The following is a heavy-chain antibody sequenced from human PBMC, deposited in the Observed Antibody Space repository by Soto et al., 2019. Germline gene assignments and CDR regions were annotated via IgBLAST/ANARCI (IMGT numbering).Heavy chain of an antibody. J-gene: IGHJ6*02. Sequence: SVKVSCKASGYTFTSYGISWVRQAPGQGLEWMGGIIPIFGTANYAQKFQGRVTITADESTSTAYMELSSLRSEDTAVYYCALGGYSYGTDYGMDVWGQGTTVTVSS. V-gene: IGHV1-69*13. CDR1: GYTFTSYG. CDR3: ALGGYSYGTDYGMDV. D-gene: IGHD5-18*01. CDR2: IIPIFGTA.